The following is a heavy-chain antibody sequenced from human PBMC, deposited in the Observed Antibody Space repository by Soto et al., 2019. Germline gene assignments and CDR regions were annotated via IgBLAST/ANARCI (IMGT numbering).Heavy chain of an antibody. CDR3: ATGAYSGSYLDY. V-gene: IGHV3-30*03. CDR1: GFTFSSYG. D-gene: IGHD1-26*01. Sequence: QVQLVESGGGVVQPGRSLRLSCAASGFTFSSYGMHWVRQAPGKGLEWVAVISYDGSNKYYADSVKGRFTISRDNSKNTLYLQMNSLRAEDTAVYYCATGAYSGSYLDYWGQGTLVNVSS. J-gene: IGHJ4*02. CDR2: ISYDGSNK.